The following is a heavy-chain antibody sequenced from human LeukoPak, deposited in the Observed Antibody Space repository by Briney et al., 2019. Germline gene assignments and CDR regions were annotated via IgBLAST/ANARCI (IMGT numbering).Heavy chain of an antibody. V-gene: IGHV4-39*07. CDR1: GGSISSSSYY. CDR3: ARITSEATPYYDSSGYFYFDY. D-gene: IGHD3-22*01. CDR2: IYYSGST. J-gene: IGHJ4*02. Sequence: SETLSLTCTVSGGSISSSSYYWGWIRQPPGKGLEWIGSIYYSGSTYYNPSLKSRVTISVDTSKNQFSLKLSSVTAADTAVYYCARITSEATPYYDSSGYFYFDYWGQGTLVTVSS.